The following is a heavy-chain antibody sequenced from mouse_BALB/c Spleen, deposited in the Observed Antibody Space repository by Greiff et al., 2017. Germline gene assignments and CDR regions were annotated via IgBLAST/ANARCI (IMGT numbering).Heavy chain of an antibody. Sequence: EVQLQQSGAELVKPGALVKLSCTASGFNIKDTYMHWVKQRPEQGLEWIGRIDPANGNTKYDPKFQGKATITADTSSNTAYLQLSSLTSEDTAVYYCARGAYYGNYQFAYWGQGTLVTVSA. CDR1: GFNIKDTY. V-gene: IGHV14-3*02. J-gene: IGHJ3*01. D-gene: IGHD2-10*01. CDR3: ARGAYYGNYQFAY. CDR2: IDPANGNT.